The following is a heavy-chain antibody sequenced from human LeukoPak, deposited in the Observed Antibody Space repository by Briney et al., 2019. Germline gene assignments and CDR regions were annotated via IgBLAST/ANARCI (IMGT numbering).Heavy chain of an antibody. D-gene: IGHD5-18*01. CDR3: AKGVQLWYHYYGMDV. CDR2: ISYDGSDK. Sequence: PGGSLRLSCAASGFTFSSYGMHWVRQAPGEGLEWVAVISYDGSDKYYAESVKGRFTISRDNAKKTLYLQMSSLRGEDTAVYYCAKGVQLWYHYYGMDVWGQGTTVIVSS. J-gene: IGHJ6*02. V-gene: IGHV3-30*18. CDR1: GFTFSSYG.